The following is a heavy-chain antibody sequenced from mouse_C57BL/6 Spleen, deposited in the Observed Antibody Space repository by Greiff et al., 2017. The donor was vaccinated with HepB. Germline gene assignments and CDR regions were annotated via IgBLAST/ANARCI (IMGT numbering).Heavy chain of an antibody. J-gene: IGHJ2*01. CDR1: GYTFTDYY. D-gene: IGHD2-4*01. CDR3: ARLDYDGVDY. CDR2: IYPGSGNT. Sequence: VKLQESGAELVRPGASVKLSCKASGYTFTDYYINWVKQRPGQGLEWIARIYPGSGNTYYNEKFKGKATLTADKSSSTAYMQLSSLTSEDSAVYFCARLDYDGVDYWGQGTTLTVSS. V-gene: IGHV1-76*01.